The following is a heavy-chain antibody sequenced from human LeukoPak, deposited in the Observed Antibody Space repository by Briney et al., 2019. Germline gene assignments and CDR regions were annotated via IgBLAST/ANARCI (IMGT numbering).Heavy chain of an antibody. CDR2: ISSSGSTI. D-gene: IGHD3-10*01. V-gene: IGHV3-48*03. J-gene: IGHJ6*02. CDR1: GFTFSSYE. Sequence: GGSLRLSCAASGFTFSSYEMNWVRQAPGKGLEGVSHISSSGSTIYYAESVKGRFTISRDNAKNSLYLQMNSLRAEDTAVYYCARDSRFTMVRGGDGMDVWGQGTTVTVSS. CDR3: ARDSRFTMVRGGDGMDV.